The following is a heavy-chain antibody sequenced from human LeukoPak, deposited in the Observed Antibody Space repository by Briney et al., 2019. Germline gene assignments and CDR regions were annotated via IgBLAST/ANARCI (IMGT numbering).Heavy chain of an antibody. CDR2: ISSSGSTI. CDR1: GFTFSSYE. J-gene: IGHJ4*02. V-gene: IGHV3-48*03. CDR3: ARDFGQWQLNGGYYFDY. Sequence: GGSLRLSCAASGFTFSSYEMNWVRQAPGKGLEWVSYISSSGSTIYYADSVKGRFTISRDNAKNSLYLQMNSLRAEDTAVYYCARDFGQWQLNGGYYFDYWGQGTLVTVSS. D-gene: IGHD1-26*01.